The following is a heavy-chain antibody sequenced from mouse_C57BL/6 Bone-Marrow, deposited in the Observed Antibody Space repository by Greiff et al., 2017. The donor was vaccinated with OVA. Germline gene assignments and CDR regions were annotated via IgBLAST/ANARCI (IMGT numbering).Heavy chain of an antibody. D-gene: IGHD1-1*01. CDR1: GYSITSGYY. V-gene: IGHV3-6*01. CDR2: ISYDGSN. CDR3: AREGTVKAY. J-gene: IGHJ3*01. Sequence: ESGPGLVKPSQSLSLTCSVTGYSITSGYYWNWIRQFPGNKLEWMGYISYDGSNNYNPSLKNRISITRDTSKNQFFLKLNSVTTEDTATYYCAREGTVKAYWGQGTLVTVSA.